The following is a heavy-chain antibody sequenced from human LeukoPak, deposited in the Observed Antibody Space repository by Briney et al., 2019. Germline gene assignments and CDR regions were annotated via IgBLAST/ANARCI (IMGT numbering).Heavy chain of an antibody. V-gene: IGHV3-7*01. Sequence: GGSLRLSCAASGFTLSNYWMSWVRQAPGKGLEWVANIDQDGSDINYVGSVEGRFTISRDDAKNSLYLQMNSLRAEDTAVYYCAKALDDGIAAPSSLDYWGQGTLVTVSS. D-gene: IGHD6-13*01. CDR1: GFTLSNYW. J-gene: IGHJ4*02. CDR2: IDQDGSDI. CDR3: AKALDDGIAAPSSLDY.